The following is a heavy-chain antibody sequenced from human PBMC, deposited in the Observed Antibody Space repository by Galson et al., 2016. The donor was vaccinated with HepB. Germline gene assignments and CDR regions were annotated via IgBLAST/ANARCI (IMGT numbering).Heavy chain of an antibody. J-gene: IGHJ4*02. CDR2: IIPIFGTA. D-gene: IGHD4-11*01. CDR1: GGTFSSYA. V-gene: IGHV1-69*13. Sequence: SVKVSCKASGGTFSSYAISWVRQAPGQGLEWMGGIIPIFGTANYAQKFQGRVTITADESMSTAYMELSSLRSEDTAVYYCARDHGDSNYVAGYWGQGTLVTVSS. CDR3: ARDHGDSNYVAGY.